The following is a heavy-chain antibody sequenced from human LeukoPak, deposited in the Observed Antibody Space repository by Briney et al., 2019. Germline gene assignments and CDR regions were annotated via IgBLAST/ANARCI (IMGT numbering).Heavy chain of an antibody. V-gene: IGHV4-39*01. J-gene: IGHJ4*02. Sequence: SETLSLTCAVYGGSFSSYYWGWIRQPPGKGLEWIGSIYYSGSTYYNPSLKSRVTISVDTSKNQLSLKLSSVTAADTAVYYCARHADFWSGYNDYWGQGTLVTVSS. D-gene: IGHD3-3*01. CDR1: GGSFSSYY. CDR2: IYYSGST. CDR3: ARHADFWSGYNDY.